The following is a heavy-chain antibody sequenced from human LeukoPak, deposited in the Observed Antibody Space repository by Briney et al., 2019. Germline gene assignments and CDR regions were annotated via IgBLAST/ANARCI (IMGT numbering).Heavy chain of an antibody. V-gene: IGHV3-53*01. CDR3: AKVSAGGRTYDAFDI. CDR1: GFTVSSNY. Sequence: GGSLRLSCAASGFTVSSNYMSWVRQAPGKGLEWVSVIYSGGSTYYADSVKGRFTISRDNSKNTLYLQMNSLRAEDTAVYYCAKVSAGGRTYDAFDIWGQGTMVTVSS. CDR2: IYSGGST. J-gene: IGHJ3*02. D-gene: IGHD6-25*01.